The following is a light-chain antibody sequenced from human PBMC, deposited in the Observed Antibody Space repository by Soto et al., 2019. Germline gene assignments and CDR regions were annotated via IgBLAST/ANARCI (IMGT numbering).Light chain of an antibody. V-gene: IGKV3-15*01. J-gene: IGKJ2*01. CDR2: GAS. CDR1: QSVSSN. Sequence: EIVMTQSPATLSVSPGERATLSCRASQSVSSNLDWYQQKPGQAPRLLIYGASTRATGIPARFSGSGSGTEFTVTISSLQSEDLAVYYCQQYNNWPPMYTFGQATKLSIK. CDR3: QQYNNWPPMYT.